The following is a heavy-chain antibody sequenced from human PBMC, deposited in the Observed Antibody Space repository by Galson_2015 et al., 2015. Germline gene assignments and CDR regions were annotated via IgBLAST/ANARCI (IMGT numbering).Heavy chain of an antibody. D-gene: IGHD3-16*01. CDR3: ARIWGGTVDY. Sequence: SLRLSCAASGFTFSNYNMNWVRQAPGKGLEWVSYISSSSSTIYYADSVKGRFTISRDNAKNALYLQMNNLRDEDTAVYYCARIWGGTVDYWGQGTLVTVSS. CDR2: ISSSSSTI. J-gene: IGHJ4*02. CDR1: GFTFSNYN. V-gene: IGHV3-48*02.